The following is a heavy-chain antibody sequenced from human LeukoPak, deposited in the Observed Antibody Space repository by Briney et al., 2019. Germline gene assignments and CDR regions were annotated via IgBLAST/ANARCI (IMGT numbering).Heavy chain of an antibody. D-gene: IGHD2-15*01. V-gene: IGHV3-15*01. Sequence: GGSLRLSCAASGFTFSSAWITWVRQAPGKGLECIGRIKSKDDGGTTDNAAQLKGRFTVSRDDSKKKVYLQMNRLTTEDTGVYYCTTEGYCSGGNWYSFDHWGQGTLVPVSS. CDR2: IKSKDDGGTT. J-gene: IGHJ4*02. CDR1: GFTFSSAW. CDR3: TTEGYCSGGNWYSFDH.